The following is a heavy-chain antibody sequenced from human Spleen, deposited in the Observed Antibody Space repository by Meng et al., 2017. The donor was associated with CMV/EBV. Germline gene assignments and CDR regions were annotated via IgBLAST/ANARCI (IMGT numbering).Heavy chain of an antibody. CDR1: GYTFTGYY. V-gene: IGHV1-2*02. CDR3: ARDLRRSSSDYYYIYPLTY. Sequence: ASVKVSCEASGYTFTGYYVHWVRQAPGQGLEWMGWINSNSGDTNYAQKFQGRVTMTRDTSISTAYMELSRLRSDDTAVYYCARDLRRSSSDYYYIYPLTYWGQGTLVTVSS. J-gene: IGHJ4*02. D-gene: IGHD3-22*01. CDR2: INSNSGDT.